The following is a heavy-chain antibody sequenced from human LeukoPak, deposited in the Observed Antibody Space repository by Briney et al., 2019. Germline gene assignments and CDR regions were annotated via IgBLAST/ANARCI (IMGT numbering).Heavy chain of an antibody. Sequence: EASVEVSCKASGGTFSSYAISWVRQAPGQGLEWMGGIIPIFGTANYAQKFQGRVTITTDESTSTAYMELSSLRSEDTAVYYCASGSYSNRYYYYYMDVWGKGTTVTVSS. CDR3: ASGSYSNRYYYYYMDV. V-gene: IGHV1-69*05. CDR1: GGTFSSYA. CDR2: IIPIFGTA. J-gene: IGHJ6*03. D-gene: IGHD1-26*01.